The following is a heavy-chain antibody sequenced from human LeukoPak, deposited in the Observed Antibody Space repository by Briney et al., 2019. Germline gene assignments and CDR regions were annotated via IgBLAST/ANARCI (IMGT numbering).Heavy chain of an antibody. CDR3: AKDLTPDGAWDIDY. CDR1: GFTFNKFT. D-gene: IGHD3-9*01. Sequence: GGSLRLSCVASGFTFNKFTMNWVRQAPGKGLEWVSGIYGGGSGATVYADSVKGRFTISRDNSKNTVYLQMNNLRSEDTAMYYCAKDLTPDGAWDIDYWGQGILITVSS. V-gene: IGHV3-23*01. J-gene: IGHJ4*02. CDR2: IYGGGSGAT.